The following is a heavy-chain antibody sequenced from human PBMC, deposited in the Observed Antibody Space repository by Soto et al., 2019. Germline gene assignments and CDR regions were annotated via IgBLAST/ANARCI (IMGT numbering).Heavy chain of an antibody. CDR1: GYTFTSYD. V-gene: IGHV1-8*01. D-gene: IGHD3-10*01. J-gene: IGHJ5*02. CDR2: INPNSGNT. Sequence: QVQLVQSGAEVKKPGASVKVSCKASGYTFTSYDINWVRQATGQGLEWMGWINPNSGNTGYAQKFQGRVTMTRNTSINTAYMALSSLRSDETAVYYCARDADGVDPWGQGTLVTVSS. CDR3: ARDADGVDP.